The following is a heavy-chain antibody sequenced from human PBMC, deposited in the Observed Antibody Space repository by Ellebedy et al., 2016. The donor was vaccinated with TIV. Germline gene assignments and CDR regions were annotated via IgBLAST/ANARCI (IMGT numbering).Heavy chain of an antibody. CDR3: AKDQGQSGDYGVVLDD. Sequence: GVSLKISCAASGFTFSSYAMNWVRQPPGKGLEWVSAINGIGGTTYYADSLKGRFTVSRDNSKNTVYLQMNSLRAEDTAVYYCAKDQGQSGDYGVVLDDWGQGTLVFVSS. J-gene: IGHJ4*02. CDR1: GFTFSSYA. CDR2: INGIGGTT. D-gene: IGHD4-17*01. V-gene: IGHV3-23*01.